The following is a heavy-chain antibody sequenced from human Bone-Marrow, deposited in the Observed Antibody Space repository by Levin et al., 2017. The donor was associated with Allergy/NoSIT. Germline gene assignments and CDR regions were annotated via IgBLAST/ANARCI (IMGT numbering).Heavy chain of an antibody. V-gene: IGHV4-34*01. CDR3: ARGGREAGWTKSIRNYVYEGMDV. CDR2: INHSGFT. J-gene: IGHJ6*02. D-gene: IGHD6-19*01. Sequence: SETLSLTCAVSGGSFSDYVWIWIRQSPGKGPEWIGQINHSGFTDYNPSLKSRVTISLDTPKSQFSLRLRSVTAADAAKYYCARGGREAGWTKSIRNYVYEGMDVWGQGTTVAV. CDR1: GGSFSDYV.